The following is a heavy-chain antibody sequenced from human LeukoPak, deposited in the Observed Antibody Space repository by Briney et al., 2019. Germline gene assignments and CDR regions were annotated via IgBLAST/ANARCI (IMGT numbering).Heavy chain of an antibody. V-gene: IGHV3-21*01. J-gene: IGHJ4*02. CDR3: TRGAGTGWRFDS. CDR1: GFMFRNHG. Sequence: GGTLRLSCAASGFMFRNHGMNWVRQAPGKGLEWLSTISGSGDNTYYADSVKGRFTISRDNAKNSLYLQMNSLRAEDTAVYYCTRGAGTGWRFDSWGQGTLLTVSS. CDR2: ISGSGDNT. D-gene: IGHD6-19*01.